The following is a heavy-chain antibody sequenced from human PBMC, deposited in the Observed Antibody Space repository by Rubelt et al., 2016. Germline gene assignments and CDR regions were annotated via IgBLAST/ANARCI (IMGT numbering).Heavy chain of an antibody. J-gene: IGHJ4*02. Sequence: RSLRLSCAASGFTFSDYAMHWVRQAPGKGLEWVAVISFDGSNEYYADSVKGRFTISRDNAKNSLYLQMNSLRVDDTAVYYCAKRGGSREDVVVVAAPMYWGQGTLVTVSS. D-gene: IGHD2-21*02. CDR3: AKRGGSREDVVVVAAPMY. V-gene: IGHV3-30*04. CDR1: GFTFSDYA. CDR2: ISFDGSNE.